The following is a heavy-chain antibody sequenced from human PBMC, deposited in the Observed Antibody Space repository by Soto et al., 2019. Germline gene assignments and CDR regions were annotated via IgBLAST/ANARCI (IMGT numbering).Heavy chain of an antibody. Sequence: QVQLVQSGAEVRKPGASVKISCKASGYIFTSYAIHWLRQAPGQRLEWMGWINGGAGDTRYSVNFTGTVTFTIDTAATTAFMDLSSLSSADTAIYYCARSPSRMAAETQLDPWGQGTLVSVSS. V-gene: IGHV1-3*01. CDR1: GYIFTSYA. D-gene: IGHD6-6*01. CDR3: ARSPSRMAAETQLDP. J-gene: IGHJ5*02. CDR2: INGGAGDT.